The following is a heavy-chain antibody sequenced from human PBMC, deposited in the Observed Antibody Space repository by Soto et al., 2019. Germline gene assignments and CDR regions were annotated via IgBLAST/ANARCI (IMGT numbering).Heavy chain of an antibody. CDR3: ASSAVIAGYCYYGMDV. CDR1: GYTFTSYA. V-gene: IGHV1-3*05. CDR2: INAGNGNT. Sequence: QVQLVQSGAEEKKPGASVKVSCKASGYTFTSYAMHWVRQAPGQRLEGLGWINAGNGNTKYSQKFQGRVTITRDTSASTAYMELSSLRSEDTAVYSCASSAVIAGYCYYGMDVWGQGTTVTVSS. J-gene: IGHJ6*02.